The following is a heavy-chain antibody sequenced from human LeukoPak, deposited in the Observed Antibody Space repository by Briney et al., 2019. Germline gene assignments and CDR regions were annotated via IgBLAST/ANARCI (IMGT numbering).Heavy chain of an antibody. CDR1: GYTFTANY. V-gene: IGHV1-2*04. D-gene: IGHD6-13*01. J-gene: IGHJ4*02. CDR2: MNTNTGDT. CDR3: ARGSGTSWYDY. Sequence: GASVKVSCKASGYTFTANYMHWVRQAPGQGLEWMGWMNTNTGDTKNAQKFQGCVTMTRDTPITTAYMELSRLTFDDTAVYYCARGSGTSWYDYWGQGTLVTVSS.